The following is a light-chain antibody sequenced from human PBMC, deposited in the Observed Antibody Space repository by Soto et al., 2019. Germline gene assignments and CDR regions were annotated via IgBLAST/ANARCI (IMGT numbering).Light chain of an antibody. V-gene: IGKV3-20*01. CDR3: HQYDSSPQT. J-gene: IGKJ1*01. CDR2: DAS. CDR1: QSVAKNY. Sequence: EIVLTQSPGTLSLSPGERATLSCRASQSVAKNYLAWYQQEAGQAPRLLIYDASRRATGIPDRFSGSGSGTDFTLTISRRVPEDFAVYYCHQYDSSPQTFGQGTKVEIK.